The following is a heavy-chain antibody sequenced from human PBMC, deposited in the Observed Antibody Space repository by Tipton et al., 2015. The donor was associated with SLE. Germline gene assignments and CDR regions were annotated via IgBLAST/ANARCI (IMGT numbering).Heavy chain of an antibody. Sequence: TLSLTCTVSGGSISSSSYYWGWIRQPPGKGLEWIGSIYYSGSTYYNPSLNSRVTISVDTSKNQFSLKLSSVTAADTAVYYCARDRAGLLGAFDIWGQGTKVTVSS. CDR2: IYYSGST. D-gene: IGHD3-10*01. CDR3: ARDRAGLLGAFDI. J-gene: IGHJ3*02. CDR1: GGSISSSSYY. V-gene: IGHV4-39*02.